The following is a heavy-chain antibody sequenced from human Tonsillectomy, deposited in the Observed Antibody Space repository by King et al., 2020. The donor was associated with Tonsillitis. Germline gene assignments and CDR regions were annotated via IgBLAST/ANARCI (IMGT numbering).Heavy chain of an antibody. Sequence: LQLQESGPGLVKPSETLSLTCTVSGGSISSSSYYWGWIRQPPGKGLEWIGSIYYSGSTYYNPSLKSRVTISVDTSKNHFSLKLSSLTAADTAVYYCSRPRSCSGGSCYFHFADWGQGTLVTVSS. CDR2: IYYSGST. V-gene: IGHV4-39*07. J-gene: IGHJ1*01. CDR3: SRPRSCSGGSCYFHFAD. D-gene: IGHD2-15*01. CDR1: GGSISSSSYY.